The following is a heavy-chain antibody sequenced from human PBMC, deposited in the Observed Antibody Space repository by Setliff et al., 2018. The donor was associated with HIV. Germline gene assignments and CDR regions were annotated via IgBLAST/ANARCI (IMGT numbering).Heavy chain of an antibody. Sequence: GESLRLSCATSGFTFSTYWMSWVRQAPGKGLEGVANIKQDGSAKYYVDSVKGRFTISRDNANSSLFLEMNSLRVEDAAVYYCARRSGCGAGNCMDVWGKGTTVTVSS. V-gene: IGHV3-7*03. D-gene: IGHD2-21*01. CDR2: IKQDGSAK. CDR3: ARRSGCGAGNCMDV. J-gene: IGHJ6*03. CDR1: GFTFSTYW.